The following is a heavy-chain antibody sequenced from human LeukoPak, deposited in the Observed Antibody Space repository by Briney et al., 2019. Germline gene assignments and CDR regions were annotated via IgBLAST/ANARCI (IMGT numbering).Heavy chain of an antibody. CDR1: GGSFSGYY. D-gene: IGHD6-13*01. CDR2: INHSGST. V-gene: IGHV4-34*01. J-gene: IGHJ4*02. CDR3: ARVKYSSSWPTDY. Sequence: SETLSLTCAVYGGSFSGYYWSWIRQPPGEGLEWIGEINHSGSTNYNPSLKSRVTISVDTSKNQFSLKLSSVTAADTAVYYCARVKYSSSWPTDYWGQGTLVTVPS.